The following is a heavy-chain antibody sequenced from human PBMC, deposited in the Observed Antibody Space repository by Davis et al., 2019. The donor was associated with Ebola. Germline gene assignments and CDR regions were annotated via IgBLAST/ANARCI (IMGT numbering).Heavy chain of an antibody. CDR2: ITGGGANT. J-gene: IGHJ4*02. CDR3: AKEIQSSDWHGFDD. CDR1: GFTFSSYG. D-gene: IGHD6-25*01. V-gene: IGHV3-23*01. Sequence: GESLKISCAASGFTFSSYGMSWVRQAPGTGLEWVSSITGGGANTYYVDSVKGRFTISRDNSKNTLYLQMSSRRAEDTAVYYCAKEIQSSDWHGFDDWGQGTLVTVSS.